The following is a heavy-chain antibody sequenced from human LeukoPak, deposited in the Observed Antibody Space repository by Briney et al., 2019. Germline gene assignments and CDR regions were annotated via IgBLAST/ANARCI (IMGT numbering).Heavy chain of an antibody. CDR2: TSYDGSNK. CDR1: GFTFSSYA. V-gene: IGHV3-30-3*01. D-gene: IGHD3-22*01. J-gene: IGHJ3*02. CDR3: AKAITRITMIAAFDI. Sequence: GGSLRLSCAASGFTFSSYAMHWVRQAPGKGLEWVAVTSYDGSNKYYADSVKGRFTISRDNSKNTLYLQMNSLRAEDTAVYYCAKAITRITMIAAFDIWGQGTMVTVSS.